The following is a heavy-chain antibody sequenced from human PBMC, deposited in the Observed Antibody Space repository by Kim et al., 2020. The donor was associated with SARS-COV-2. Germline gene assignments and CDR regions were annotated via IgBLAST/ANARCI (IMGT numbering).Heavy chain of an antibody. D-gene: IGHD3-10*01. CDR1: GYTFNTDT. Sequence: ASVKVSCKASGYTFNTDTLHWVRQAPGQRLEWMGWINAVNGNTKYSQKFQGRVTITRDTSASTVYMDVGSLRSDDAAVYYCALSQGAYNTAWVNYFDYWGQGTLVTVSS. J-gene: IGHJ4*02. CDR2: INAVNGNT. CDR3: ALSQGAYNTAWVNYFDY. V-gene: IGHV1-3*01.